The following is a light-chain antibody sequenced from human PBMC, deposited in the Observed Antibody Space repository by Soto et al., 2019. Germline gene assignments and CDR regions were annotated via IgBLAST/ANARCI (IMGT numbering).Light chain of an antibody. V-gene: IGKV3-11*01. CDR2: GSS. CDR1: QSISPF. J-gene: IGKJ5*01. Sequence: PGERATLSCTPSQSISPFLAWYQQKPGQAPRLLIYGSSTRATGIPDRFSGTASGTDFTLTISSLEPEDFAVYYCQQLCNGPITFGQGTRLEI. CDR3: QQLCNGPIT.